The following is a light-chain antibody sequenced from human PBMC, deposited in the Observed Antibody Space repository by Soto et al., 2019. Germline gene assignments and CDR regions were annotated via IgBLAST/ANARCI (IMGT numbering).Light chain of an antibody. CDR3: SSYTSSTDYV. CDR2: EVT. CDR1: TSDFGFYNY. Sequence: QSVLTQPASVSGSPGQSITISCTGTTSDFGFYNYVSWYQHHPGKAPKRLIYEVTNRHSGVSNRFSGSKSGNTASLTISGLQAEDEADYYCSSYTSSTDYVFGTGTKGTGL. J-gene: IGLJ1*01. V-gene: IGLV2-14*01.